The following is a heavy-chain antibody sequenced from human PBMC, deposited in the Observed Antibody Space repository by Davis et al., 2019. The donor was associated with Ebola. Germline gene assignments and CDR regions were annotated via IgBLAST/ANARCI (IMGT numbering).Heavy chain of an antibody. Sequence: SETLSLTCAVYGGSFSGYYWSWIRQPPGKGLEWIGYIYYSGSTNYNPSLKSRVTISVDTSKNQFSLKLSSVTAADTAVYYCARRVRGLVSWFDPWGQGTLVTVSS. V-gene: IGHV4-59*08. D-gene: IGHD3/OR15-3a*01. CDR1: GGSFSGYY. J-gene: IGHJ5*02. CDR2: IYYSGST. CDR3: ARRVRGLVSWFDP.